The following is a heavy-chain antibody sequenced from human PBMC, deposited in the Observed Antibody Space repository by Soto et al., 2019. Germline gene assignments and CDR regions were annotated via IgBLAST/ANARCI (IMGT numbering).Heavy chain of an antibody. V-gene: IGHV4-34*01. D-gene: IGHD2-15*01. J-gene: IGHJ5*02. CDR3: ARGMVAATPNWFDP. Sequence: ETLSLTCAVYGGSFSGYYWSWIRQPPGKGLEWIGEINHSGSTNYNPSLKSRVTISVDTSKNQFSLKLSSVTAADTAVYYCARGMVAATPNWFDPWGQGTLVTVSS. CDR2: INHSGST. CDR1: GGSFSGYY.